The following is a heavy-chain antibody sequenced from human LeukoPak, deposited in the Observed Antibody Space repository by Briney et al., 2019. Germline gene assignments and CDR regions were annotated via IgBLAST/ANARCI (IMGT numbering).Heavy chain of an antibody. CDR2: IASKSSYI. J-gene: IGHJ6*02. D-gene: IGHD1-7*01. CDR1: AFSFSSYG. V-gene: IGHV3-21*01. Sequence: GGSLRLSCAASAFSFSSYGINWVRQAPGKGLEWVSSIASKSSYIYYADSVKGRFTTSRDNAMNSLYLQMTNLRAEDTAVYYCARDFGGTRGMDVWGQGTTVSVSS. CDR3: ARDFGGTRGMDV.